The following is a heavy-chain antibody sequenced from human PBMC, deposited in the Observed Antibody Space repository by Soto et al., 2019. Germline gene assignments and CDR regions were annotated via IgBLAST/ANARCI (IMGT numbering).Heavy chain of an antibody. D-gene: IGHD6-19*01. CDR1: GCTFSSYG. V-gene: IGHV3-33*01. Sequence: GGSLRLSCAASGCTFSSYGMHWVRQAPGKGLEWVAVIWSAGSNKYYADSVKGRFTISRDNSKNTLYLHMNSLRAEDTAVYYCARERVSRGSPQIKGGFELWGEATLVTV. J-gene: IGHJ5*02. CDR2: IWSAGSNK. CDR3: ARERVSRGSPQIKGGFEL.